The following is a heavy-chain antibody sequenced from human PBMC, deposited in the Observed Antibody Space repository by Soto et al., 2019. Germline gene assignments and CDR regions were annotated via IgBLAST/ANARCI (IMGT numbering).Heavy chain of an antibody. D-gene: IGHD3-22*01. CDR3: ASGGAKMIVDDAFDI. CDR1: GGSISSGGYS. J-gene: IGHJ3*02. CDR2: IYHSGST. V-gene: IGHV4-30-2*01. Sequence: QLQLQESGSGLVKPSQTLSLTCAVSGGSISSGGYSWSWIRQPPGKGLEWIGYIYHSGSTYYNPSLKSRVTVSVDRSKNQFSLKLCSVTAADAAVYYCASGGAKMIVDDAFDIWGQGTMVTVSS.